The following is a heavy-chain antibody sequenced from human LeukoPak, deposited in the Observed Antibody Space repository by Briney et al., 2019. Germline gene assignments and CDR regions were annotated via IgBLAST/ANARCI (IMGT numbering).Heavy chain of an antibody. CDR1: GFTFRIYA. J-gene: IGHJ4*02. V-gene: IGHV3-30*04. D-gene: IGHD3-22*01. CDR3: AKGYYYDSDGYYQHFDY. CDR2: ISYDGSNK. Sequence: SLSLSCSASGFTFRIYAMHWVRQAPGKGLGWVAVISYDGSNKYYADSVKGRFTISRDNSKNTLYLQMNSLRAEDTAVYYCAKGYYYDSDGYYQHFDYWGQGTLVTVSS.